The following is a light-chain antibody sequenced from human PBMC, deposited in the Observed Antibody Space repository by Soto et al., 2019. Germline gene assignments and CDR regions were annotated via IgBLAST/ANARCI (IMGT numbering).Light chain of an antibody. J-gene: IGKJ3*01. V-gene: IGKV1-33*01. CDR1: QDITNY. CDR3: HQYESLPIT. CDR2: DVF. Sequence: DFQMTQSPSSRSASVGDRVSITCRASQDITNYLNWFQQKPGKAPKLLIYDVFNLEAGVPSRFSGSGSGTDFTFTISSLQPEDFATYYCHQYESLPITFGPGTKVDIK.